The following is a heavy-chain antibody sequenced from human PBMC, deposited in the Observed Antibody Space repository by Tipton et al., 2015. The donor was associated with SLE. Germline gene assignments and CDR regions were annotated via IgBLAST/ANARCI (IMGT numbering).Heavy chain of an antibody. V-gene: IGHV1-46*01. J-gene: IGHJ4*02. CDR3: ARGGSCVGFDH. D-gene: IGHD2-15*01. CDR1: GYTFRSYH. CDR2: INPSDGRS. Sequence: QLVQSGAEVKRPGTSVKVSCKASGYTFRSYHFHWVRQAPGQGLESMGLINPSDGRSSYVEKFQGRVTLSWDTSTSTVYMEMRSLRPDDTAFYYCARGGSCVGFDHWGQGTLVTVSA.